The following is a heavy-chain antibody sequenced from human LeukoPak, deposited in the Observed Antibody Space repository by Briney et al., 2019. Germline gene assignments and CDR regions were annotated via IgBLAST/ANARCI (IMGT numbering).Heavy chain of an antibody. CDR1: GGSISSYY. J-gene: IGHJ4*02. CDR3: ARSPYVWGSYRYSYFDY. CDR2: IYYSGTT. D-gene: IGHD3-16*02. Sequence: SETLSLTCTVSGGSISSYYWSWIRQPPGKGLEWIGYIYYSGTTNYNPSLKSRVIISVDTSKNQFSLKLSSVTAADTAVYYCARSPYVWGSYRYSYFDYWGQGTLVTVSS. V-gene: IGHV4-59*12.